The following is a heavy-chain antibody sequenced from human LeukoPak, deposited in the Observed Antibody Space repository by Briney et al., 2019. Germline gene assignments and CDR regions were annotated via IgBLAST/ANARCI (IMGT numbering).Heavy chain of an antibody. D-gene: IGHD6-13*01. CDR2: INPNSGGT. V-gene: IGHV1-2*02. CDR1: GYTFTGHY. Sequence: ASVKVSCKASGYTFTGHYVHWVRQAPGQGLEWMGWINPNSGGTNYAQKFQGRVTMTRDTSISTAYMELSSLRSDDTAVFYCARGYIGAAGPFDYWGQGTLVTVSS. CDR3: ARGYIGAAGPFDY. J-gene: IGHJ4*02.